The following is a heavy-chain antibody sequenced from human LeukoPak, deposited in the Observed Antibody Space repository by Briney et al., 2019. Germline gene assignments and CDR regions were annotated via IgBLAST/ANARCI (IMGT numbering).Heavy chain of an antibody. Sequence: PSETLSLTCASYGGCFSGYYWSWIRQPPGKVMKSSGEINHSGSTNYNPSLTSRVTISVDTSKNQFSLKLSSVTAADTAVYYCARATFTYSSSNQDAFDIWGQGTMVTVSS. CDR3: ARATFTYSSSNQDAFDI. J-gene: IGHJ3*02. D-gene: IGHD6-6*01. V-gene: IGHV4-34*01. CDR1: GGCFSGYY. CDR2: INHSGST.